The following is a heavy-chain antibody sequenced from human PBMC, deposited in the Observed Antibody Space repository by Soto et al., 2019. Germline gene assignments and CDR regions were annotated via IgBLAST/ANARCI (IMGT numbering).Heavy chain of an antibody. CDR3: ARSFSAQYYDFWSGYYGLYYFDY. CDR1: GYTFTSYG. D-gene: IGHD3-3*01. Sequence: ASVKVSCKASGYTFTSYGISWVRQAPGQGLEWMGWISAYNGNTNYAQKLQGRVTMTTDTSTSTAYMELRSLRSDDTAVYYCARSFSAQYYDFWSGYYGLYYFDYWGQGTLVTVSS. J-gene: IGHJ4*02. V-gene: IGHV1-18*01. CDR2: ISAYNGNT.